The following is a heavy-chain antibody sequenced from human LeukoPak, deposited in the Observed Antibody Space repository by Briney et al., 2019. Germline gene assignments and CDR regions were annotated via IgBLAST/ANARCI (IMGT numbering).Heavy chain of an antibody. J-gene: IGHJ6*02. CDR3: ARHPYSGSYYYYYGIDV. D-gene: IGHD1-26*01. CDR1: GYTFTSYG. V-gene: IGHV1-18*01. CDR2: ISAYNGNT. Sequence: ASVKVSCKASGYTFTSYGISWVRQAPGQGLEWMGWISAYNGNTNYAQKLQGRVTITTDTSTSTAYMELRSLRSDDTAVYYCARHPYSGSYYYYYGIDVWGQGTTVTVSS.